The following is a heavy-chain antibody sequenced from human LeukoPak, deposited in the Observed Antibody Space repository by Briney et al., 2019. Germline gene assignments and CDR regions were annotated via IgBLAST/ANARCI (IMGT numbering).Heavy chain of an antibody. J-gene: IGHJ4*02. D-gene: IGHD2-2*01. Sequence: PGRSLRLSCAPSGFPFSSYAMHWVRQAPGRGLEWVAVISYDGGDKYYADSVKGRFTISRDNSKNTLYLQMNSLRAEDTAVYYCAKAECSSTTCSFDYWGRGTLVTVSS. CDR2: ISYDGGDK. V-gene: IGHV3-30*18. CDR1: GFPFSSYA. CDR3: AKAECSSTTCSFDY.